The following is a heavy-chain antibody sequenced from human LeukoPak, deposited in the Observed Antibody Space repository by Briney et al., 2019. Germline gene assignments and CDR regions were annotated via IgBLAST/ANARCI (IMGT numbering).Heavy chain of an antibody. V-gene: IGHV4-31*03. CDR3: ARGILDKNYFDY. CDR2: IYYSGST. D-gene: IGHD3-3*01. J-gene: IGHJ4*02. Sequence: SQTLSLTCTVSGGSISSGGYYWSWIRQHPGKGPEWIGYIYYSGSTYYNPSLKSRVTISLDTSKNHFSLNLSSVTAADTAVYYCARGILDKNYFDYWGQGTLVTVSS. CDR1: GGSISSGGYY.